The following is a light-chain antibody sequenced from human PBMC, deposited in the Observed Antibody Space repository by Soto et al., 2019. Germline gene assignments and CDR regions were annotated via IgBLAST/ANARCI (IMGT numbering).Light chain of an antibody. CDR3: QQRYNWPQT. CDR2: DAS. Sequence: EVVLTQSPATLSLSPGERANLSCRTSQSVSRTLALYQQKSGQAPRLLIYDASNRATGIPTRFSGSGSRTGFSLTISSLEPEDCAVYYCQQRYNWPQTFGQGTKVEIK. CDR1: QSVSRT. V-gene: IGKV3-11*01. J-gene: IGKJ1*01.